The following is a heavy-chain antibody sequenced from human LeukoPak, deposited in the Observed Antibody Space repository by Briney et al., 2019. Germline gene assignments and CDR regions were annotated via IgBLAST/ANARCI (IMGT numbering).Heavy chain of an antibody. Sequence: GGSLRLSCAASGFTFSSYWMHWVRQAPGKGLVWVSRINSDGSSTSYADSVKGRFTISRDNAKNTLYLQMNSLRAEDTALYYCAKDIGRTTGTSRVYYYYGMDVWGQGTTVTVSS. CDR1: GFTFSSYW. CDR3: AKDIGRTTGTSRVYYYYGMDV. CDR2: INSDGSST. D-gene: IGHD1-1*01. J-gene: IGHJ6*02. V-gene: IGHV3-74*01.